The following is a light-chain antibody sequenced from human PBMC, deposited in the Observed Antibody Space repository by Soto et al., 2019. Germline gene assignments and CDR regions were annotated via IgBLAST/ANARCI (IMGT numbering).Light chain of an antibody. CDR1: SSDVGGYNY. V-gene: IGLV2-14*01. Sequence: QSALTQPASVSGSPGQSITISCTGTSSDVGGYNYVSWYQQHPGKAPKLMIYEVSNRPSGVSNRFSGSKSGNTASLTISGVQAAEEADYYCSSSKSSSTRVFGGGTKLTVL. CDR3: SSSKSSSTRV. CDR2: EVS. J-gene: IGLJ3*02.